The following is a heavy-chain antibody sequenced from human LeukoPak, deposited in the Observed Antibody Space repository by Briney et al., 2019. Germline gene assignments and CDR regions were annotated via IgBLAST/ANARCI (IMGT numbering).Heavy chain of an antibody. V-gene: IGHV3-21*01. CDR1: GFTVSSNY. CDR2: ISSSSSYI. CDR3: ARDENAFDI. J-gene: IGHJ3*02. Sequence: GGSLRLSCAASGFTVSSNYMSWVRQAPGKGLEWVSSISSSSSYIYYADSVKGRFTISRDNAKNSLYLQMNSLRAEDTAVYYCARDENAFDIWGQGTMVTVSS.